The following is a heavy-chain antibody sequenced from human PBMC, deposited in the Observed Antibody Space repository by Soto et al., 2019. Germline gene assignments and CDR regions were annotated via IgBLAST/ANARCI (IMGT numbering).Heavy chain of an antibody. D-gene: IGHD3-22*01. J-gene: IGHJ4*02. CDR1: GGSFSGYY. CDR2: INHSGST. CDR3: ARIKDYYDSSGYYYEDY. V-gene: IGHV4-34*01. Sequence: SETLSLTCAVYGGSFSGYYWSWIRQPPGKGLEWIGAINHSGSTKYNPSLKSRVTISVDTSKNQFSLKLSSVTAADTAVYYCARIKDYYDSSGYYYEDYWGQGTLVTVSS.